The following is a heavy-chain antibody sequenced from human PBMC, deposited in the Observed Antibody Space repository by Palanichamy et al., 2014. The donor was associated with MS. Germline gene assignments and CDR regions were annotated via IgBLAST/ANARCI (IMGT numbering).Heavy chain of an antibody. V-gene: IGHV3-21*01. Sequence: EVQLVESGGGLVKPGGSLRLSCAASGFTFSSYSMNWVRQAPGKGLEWVSSISSSSSYIYYADSVKGRFTISRDNAKNSLYLQMNSLRAEDTAVYYCARVPLYSGSYPAIDYWGQGTLVTVSS. CDR2: ISSSSSYI. J-gene: IGHJ4*02. CDR3: ARVPLYSGSYPAIDY. CDR1: GFTFSSYS. D-gene: IGHD1-26*01.